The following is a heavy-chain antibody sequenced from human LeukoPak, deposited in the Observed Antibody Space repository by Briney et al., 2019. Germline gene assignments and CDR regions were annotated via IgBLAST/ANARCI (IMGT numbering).Heavy chain of an antibody. CDR2: IIPNLGIA. D-gene: IGHD1-26*01. CDR1: GATFSSYA. Sequence: ASVKVSCKASGATFSSYAISWVRQAPGQGLEWMGRIIPNLGIANYAQKFQGRVTITADKSTSTAYMELSSLRSEDTAVYYCARDADKVGATLLFDPWGQGTLVTVSS. V-gene: IGHV1-69*04. CDR3: ARDADKVGATLLFDP. J-gene: IGHJ5*02.